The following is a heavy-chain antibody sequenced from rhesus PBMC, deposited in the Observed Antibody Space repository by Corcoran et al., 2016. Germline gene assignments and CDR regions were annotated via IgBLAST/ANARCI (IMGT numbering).Heavy chain of an antibody. D-gene: IGHD1-44*01. CDR3: ARDLGNYEDY. V-gene: IGHV4S5*01. CDR2: IGGSAGNP. Sequence: QVQLEESGPGLVKPSETLSLTCTVSGGFISGFYWNWIRQPPGKGLEWSGYIGGSAGNPDYNPALKSRVTLSTDTSKNQLSLRLSSVTAADTDVYYCARDLGNYEDYWGQGVLVTVSS. J-gene: IGHJ4*01. CDR1: GGFISGFY.